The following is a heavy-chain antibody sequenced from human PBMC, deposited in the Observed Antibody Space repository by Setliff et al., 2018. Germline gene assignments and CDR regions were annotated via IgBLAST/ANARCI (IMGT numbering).Heavy chain of an antibody. Sequence: SETLSLTCAASGGTFSDYYWRWIRQPAGKGLEWIGQNYTDGSTNYNPSLKSRVTLSVDKSKHQLSLSLRSVTAADTAVYYCATDVPVLNGDYISSGQGTLVTVSS. J-gene: IGHJ5*02. CDR3: ATDVPVLNGDYIS. CDR1: GGTFSDYY. V-gene: IGHV4-4*07. D-gene: IGHD3-10*01. CDR2: NYTDGST.